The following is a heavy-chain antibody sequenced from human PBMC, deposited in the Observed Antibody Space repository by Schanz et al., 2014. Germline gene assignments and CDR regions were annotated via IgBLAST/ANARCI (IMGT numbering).Heavy chain of an antibody. J-gene: IGHJ6*03. CDR3: ARDHQWLARYYMDV. V-gene: IGHV3-48*01. CDR2: ISSSSSTI. D-gene: IGHD6-19*01. CDR1: EFSFSSFG. Sequence: ELQLLESGGGLVQPGGSLRLSCAASEFSFSSFGMNWVRQAPGKGLEWVSYISSSSSTIYYADSVKGRFTISRDNAKNSLYLQMNSLRAEDTAVYYCARDHQWLARYYMDVWGKGTTVTVSS.